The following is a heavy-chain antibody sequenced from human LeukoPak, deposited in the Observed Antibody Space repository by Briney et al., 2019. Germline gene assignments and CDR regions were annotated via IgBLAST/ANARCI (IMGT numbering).Heavy chain of an antibody. D-gene: IGHD3-9*01. V-gene: IGHV3-48*01. CDR3: ARDEPYYDILTGYYMALDY. CDR1: GFTFSSYS. Sequence: GGSLRLCCAASGFTFSSYSMSWVRQAPGKGLEWVSYISSSSSTIYYADSVKGRFTISRDNAKNSLYLQMNSLRAEDTAVYYCARDEPYYDILTGYYMALDYWGQGTLVTVSS. J-gene: IGHJ4*02. CDR2: ISSSSSTI.